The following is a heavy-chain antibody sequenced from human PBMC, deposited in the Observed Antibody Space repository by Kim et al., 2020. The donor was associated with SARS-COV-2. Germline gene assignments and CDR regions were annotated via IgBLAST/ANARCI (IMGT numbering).Heavy chain of an antibody. CDR1: GDSITSNYW. V-gene: IGHV4-4*02. D-gene: IGHD1-1*01. Sequence: SETLSLTCVLSGDSITSNYWWSWVRQPPGKGLEWTGEIYRDGTTNYNPSLRGRVTISLDKSKNQVSLTLTTVTAVDTAIYYCARHKMSTNAFDIWVQGT. J-gene: IGHJ3*02. CDR2: IYRDGTT. CDR3: ARHKMSTNAFDI.